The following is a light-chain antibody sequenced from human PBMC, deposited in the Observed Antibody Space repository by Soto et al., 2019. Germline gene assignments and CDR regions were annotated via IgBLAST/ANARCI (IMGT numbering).Light chain of an antibody. CDR2: GAS. Sequence: EIVLTQSPATLSLSPGERATLSCRASQSVTSSYLAWYQQKPGQAPRLLIYGASSRATGIPDRFSGSGSGTDFTLTISRLEPEDFAEYYCQQYGSSPPTFGQGTKVEIK. CDR1: QSVTSSY. J-gene: IGKJ1*01. V-gene: IGKV3-20*01. CDR3: QQYGSSPPT.